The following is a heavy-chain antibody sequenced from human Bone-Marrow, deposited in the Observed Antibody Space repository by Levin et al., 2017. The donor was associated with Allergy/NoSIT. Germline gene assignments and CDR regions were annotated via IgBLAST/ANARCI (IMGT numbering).Heavy chain of an antibody. CDR3: AREIYCSGGSCLLGGAFDI. CDR2: INPNSGGT. D-gene: IGHD2-15*01. CDR1: GYTFTGYY. Sequence: GESLKISCKASGYTFTGYYMHWVRQAPGQGLEWMGWINPNSGGTNYAQKFQGWVTMTRDTSISTAYMELSRLRSDDTAVYYCAREIYCSGGSCLLGGAFDIWGQGTMVTVSS. V-gene: IGHV1-2*04. J-gene: IGHJ3*02.